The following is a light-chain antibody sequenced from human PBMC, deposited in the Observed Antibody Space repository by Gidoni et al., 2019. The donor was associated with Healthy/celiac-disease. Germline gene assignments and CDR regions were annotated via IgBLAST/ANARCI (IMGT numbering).Light chain of an antibody. V-gene: IGKV3-20*01. J-gene: IGKJ4*01. Sequence: ELVLTQSPGTLSLSPGARATLSCRASQSVSRSYLAWYQQKPGQAPRLLIQGESSRATGIPDRFSGSGSGTDFTLTTSRLAPEDFAVYSCQQYGSSPLPFGGGTKVEIK. CDR3: QQYGSSPLP. CDR2: GES. CDR1: QSVSRSY.